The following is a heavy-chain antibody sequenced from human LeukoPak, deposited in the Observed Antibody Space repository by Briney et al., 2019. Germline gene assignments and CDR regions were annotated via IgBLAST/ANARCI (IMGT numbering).Heavy chain of an antibody. CDR3: ARGRNYVCDYYFDV. D-gene: IGHD1-7*01. CDR1: GVSLRGYY. CDR2: ISHEGDS. V-gene: IGHV4-34*01. Sequence: SETLSLTCAVYGVSLRGYYWSWIRQSPEKGLEWIGEISHEGDSIYNPSLKSRLTLSVDMSKNQFSLNLRSVTAADTAVYYCARGRNYVCDYYFDVWGKGTTVIVSS. J-gene: IGHJ6*03.